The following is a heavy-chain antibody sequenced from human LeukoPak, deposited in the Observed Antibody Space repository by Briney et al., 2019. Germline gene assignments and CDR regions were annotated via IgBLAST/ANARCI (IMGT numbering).Heavy chain of an antibody. CDR2: INHSGST. Sequence: KPSETLSLTCAVYGGSFSGYYWSWIRQPPGKGLEWIGEINHSGSTNYNPSLKSRVSISVDTSKNQFSLKLNSVTAADTAVYYCARLNYGFPDYWGQGTLVTVSS. J-gene: IGHJ4*02. D-gene: IGHD3-3*01. V-gene: IGHV4-34*01. CDR3: ARLNYGFPDY. CDR1: GGSFSGYY.